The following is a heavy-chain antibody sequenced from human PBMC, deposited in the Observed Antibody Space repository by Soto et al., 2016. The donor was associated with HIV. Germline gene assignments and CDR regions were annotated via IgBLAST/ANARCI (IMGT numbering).Heavy chain of an antibody. Sequence: EVQLVESGGGLVQPGGSLRLSCAASGFTFSSYSMNWVRQAPGKGLEWVSYISSSSSTIYYADSVKGRFTISRDNAKNSLYLQMNSLRAEDTAVYYCARSLYGENIDYWGQGTLVHRLL. D-gene: IGHD4-17*01. CDR3: ARSLYGENIDY. CDR2: ISSSSSTI. CDR1: GFTFSSYS. V-gene: IGHV3-48*01. J-gene: IGHJ4*02.